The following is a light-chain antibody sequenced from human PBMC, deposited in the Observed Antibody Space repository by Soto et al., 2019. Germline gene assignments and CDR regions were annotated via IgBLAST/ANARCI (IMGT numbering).Light chain of an antibody. J-gene: IGKJ1*01. V-gene: IGKV1-5*03. CDR3: QQYNDYPWT. CDR2: KAS. Sequence: DIQMTQSPSTLSASVGDRVTITCRASQSISSWLAWYQQKPGKAPKLLLYKASSLESGVPSRFSGRGSGTEFTLTTSSLQPDDFATYYCQQYNDYPWTFGQGTKVEIK. CDR1: QSISSW.